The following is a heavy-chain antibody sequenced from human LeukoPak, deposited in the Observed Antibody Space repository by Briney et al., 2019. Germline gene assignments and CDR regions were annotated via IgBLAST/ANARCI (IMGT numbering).Heavy chain of an antibody. J-gene: IGHJ5*02. D-gene: IGHD3-16*01. V-gene: IGHV3-23*01. CDR3: AKDPRSLRSGCFDP. CDR1: GFPFSFYA. CDR2: ISGSGDNT. Sequence: GGSLRLSCAASGFPFSFYAMSWVRQAPGKGLEWVSAISGSGDNTYYADSVKGRFTISRDNSKNTLYLQMNSLRAEDTAVYYCAKDPRSLRSGCFDPWGRGTLVTVSS.